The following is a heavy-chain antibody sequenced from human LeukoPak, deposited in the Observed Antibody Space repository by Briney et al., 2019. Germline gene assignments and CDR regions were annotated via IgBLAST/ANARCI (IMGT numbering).Heavy chain of an antibody. Sequence: PSETLSLTCTVSGGSSSSYYWSWNRQPPGKGLEWIGYIYYSGSTNYNPSLKSRVTISVDTSKNQFSLKLSSVTAADTAVYYCARDLGSGWPYYFDYWGQGTLVTVSS. CDR1: GGSSSSYY. D-gene: IGHD6-19*01. J-gene: IGHJ4*02. CDR2: IYYSGST. CDR3: ARDLGSGWPYYFDY. V-gene: IGHV4-59*01.